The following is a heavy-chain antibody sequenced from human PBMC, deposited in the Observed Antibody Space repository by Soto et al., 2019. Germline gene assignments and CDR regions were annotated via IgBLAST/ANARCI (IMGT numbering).Heavy chain of an antibody. V-gene: IGHV1-8*01. CDR3: ARWLDTVTTWVSDY. CDR1: GYTFTNYD. D-gene: IGHD4-17*01. J-gene: IGHJ4*02. CDR2: MNPNSGNT. Sequence: QVQLVQSGAEVKKPGASVKVSCKASGYTFTNYDISWVRQATGQGLECMGWMNPNSGNTGYAQKFQGRVTMTRNTSISTAYMELSSLSYDDTAVYYCARWLDTVTTWVSDYWGQGTLVTVSS.